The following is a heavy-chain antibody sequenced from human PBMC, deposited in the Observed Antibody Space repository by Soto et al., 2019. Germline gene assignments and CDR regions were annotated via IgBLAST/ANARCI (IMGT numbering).Heavy chain of an antibody. J-gene: IGHJ3*02. D-gene: IGHD3-22*01. CDR2: INHSGST. CDR3: ARARLAFTMIVMVRGAFDI. Sequence: SETLSLTCAVYGGSFSGYYWSWIRQPPGKGLEWIGEINHSGSTNYNPSLKSRVTISVDTSKNQFSLKLSSVTAADTAVYYCARARLAFTMIVMVRGAFDIWGQRTMVTVSS. V-gene: IGHV4-34*01. CDR1: GGSFSGYY.